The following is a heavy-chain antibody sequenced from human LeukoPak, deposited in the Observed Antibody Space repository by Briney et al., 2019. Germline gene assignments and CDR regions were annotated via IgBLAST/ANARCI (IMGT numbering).Heavy chain of an antibody. J-gene: IGHJ4*02. CDR1: GGPISSSSSY. CDR3: ARHPSAVSSYGYC. CDR2: IYYSGST. Sequence: RSETLSLTCTLSGGPISSSSSYCGWIRQPPGKGLEWIGCIYYSGSTYYNPSLKSRVTISVDTSKNQFTLKVTAVTAADTAVYYCARHPSAVSSYGYCWGRGTLVTVSS. V-gene: IGHV4-39*01. D-gene: IGHD5-18*01.